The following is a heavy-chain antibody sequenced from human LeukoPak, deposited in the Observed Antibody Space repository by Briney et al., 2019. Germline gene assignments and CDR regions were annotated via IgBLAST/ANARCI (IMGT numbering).Heavy chain of an antibody. J-gene: IGHJ5*02. CDR3: AREGPGYSSSWYWFDP. D-gene: IGHD6-13*01. CDR1: GVSISSYY. V-gene: IGHV4-59*01. Sequence: SETLSLTCTVSGVSISSYYWSWIRQPPGKGLEWIGYIYYSGSTNYNPSLKSRVTISVDTSKNQFYLKLSSVTAADTAVYYCAREGPGYSSSWYWFDPWGQGTLVTVSS. CDR2: IYYSGST.